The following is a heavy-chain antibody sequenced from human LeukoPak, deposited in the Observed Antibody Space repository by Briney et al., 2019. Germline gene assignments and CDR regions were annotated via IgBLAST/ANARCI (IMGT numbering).Heavy chain of an antibody. CDR3: ASNYYDSNGYYYTIDY. D-gene: IGHD3-22*01. CDR2: IYSGGST. V-gene: IGHV3-53*01. J-gene: IGHJ4*02. CDR1: GFTVSSNY. Sequence: GGSLRLSCAASGFTVSSNYMSWVRQAPGKGLEWVSVIYSGGSTYYADSVKGRFTISRDNSKNTLYLQMNSLGAEDAAVYYCASNYYDSNGYYYTIDYWGQGTLFTVSS.